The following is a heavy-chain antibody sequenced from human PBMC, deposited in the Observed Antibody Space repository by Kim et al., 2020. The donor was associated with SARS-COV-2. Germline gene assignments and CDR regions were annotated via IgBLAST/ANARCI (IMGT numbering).Heavy chain of an antibody. V-gene: IGHV1-69*13. Sequence: SVKVSCKASGGIFSLYAISWVRKAPGQGLEWMGGTIPIYRTTNYAQKFQGRVSITADESTTTAYLELSSLTSEDTAMYFCAKHGITGASSPIDGFDVWGQGTMVAVSS. J-gene: IGHJ3*01. D-gene: IGHD1-20*01. CDR1: GGIFSLYA. CDR3: AKHGITGASSPIDGFDV. CDR2: TIPIYRTT.